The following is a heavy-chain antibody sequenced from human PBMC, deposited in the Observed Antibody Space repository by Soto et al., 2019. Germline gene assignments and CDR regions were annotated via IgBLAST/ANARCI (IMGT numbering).Heavy chain of an antibody. CDR3: AKVKDGGVLTTNLDD. CDR1: GFTLSRYA. CDR2: ISDSGGQT. D-gene: IGHD3-16*01. V-gene: IGHV3-23*01. J-gene: IGHJ4*02. Sequence: EVQLLEAGGGLVQPGGSLRLSCAAPGFTLSRYAMVWVRQAPGKGLEWVSVISDSGGQTFCSESVEVRFTISRDNSENPPYLQMNSLRAEDKAVYHCAKVKDGGVLTTNLDDWGQGTLVTVSS.